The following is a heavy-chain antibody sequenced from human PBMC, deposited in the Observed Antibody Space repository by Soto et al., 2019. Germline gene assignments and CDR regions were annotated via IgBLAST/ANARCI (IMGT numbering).Heavy chain of an antibody. V-gene: IGHV3-23*01. CDR2: ISDSGVSS. J-gene: IGHJ4*02. Sequence: GESLKISCAASGFTFSTCAMNWVRQAPGKGLEWVSGISDSGVSSYYADSVKGRFTISRDNSKNTLHLQMNSLRAEDTAVYYCEKKGNGYNTDYWGQGTLVTVSS. CDR1: GFTFSTCA. CDR3: EKKGNGYNTDY. D-gene: IGHD5-12*01.